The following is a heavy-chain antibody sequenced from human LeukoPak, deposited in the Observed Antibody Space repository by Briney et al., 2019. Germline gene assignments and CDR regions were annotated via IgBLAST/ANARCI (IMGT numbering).Heavy chain of an antibody. D-gene: IGHD3-10*01. Sequence: ASVKVSRKASGYTFTGYYMHWVRQAPGQGLEWMGWINPNSGGTNYAQKFQGRVTMTRDTSISTAYMELSRLRSDDTAVYYCARESRTMVRGVINYWGQGTLVTVSS. CDR1: GYTFTGYY. V-gene: IGHV1-2*02. CDR2: INPNSGGT. J-gene: IGHJ4*02. CDR3: ARESRTMVRGVINY.